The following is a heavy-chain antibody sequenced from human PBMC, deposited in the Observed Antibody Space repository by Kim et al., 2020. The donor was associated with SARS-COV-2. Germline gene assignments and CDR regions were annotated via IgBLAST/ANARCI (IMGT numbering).Heavy chain of an antibody. CDR2: IYYSGST. Sequence: SETLSLTCTVSGGSISSGGYYWSWIRQHPGKGLEWIGYIYYSGSTYYNPSLKSRVTISVDTSKNQFSLKLSSVTAADTAGYYCARVRVVVPAARNWFDPGGQGTLVTVSS. CDR1: GGSISSGGYY. CDR3: ARVRVVVPAARNWFDP. J-gene: IGHJ5*02. D-gene: IGHD2-2*01. V-gene: IGHV4-31*03.